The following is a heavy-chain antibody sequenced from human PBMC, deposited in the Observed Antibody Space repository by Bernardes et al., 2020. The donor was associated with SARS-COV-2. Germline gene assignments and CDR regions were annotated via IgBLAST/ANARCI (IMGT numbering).Heavy chain of an antibody. V-gene: IGHV3-74*01. CDR1: GFTFTNHW. Sequence: GESLKISCAASGFTFTNHWMHWVRQAPGKGLVWVAHINRQGSGTAYADSVKGRFSISRDNVKNTLFLQMNSLRAEDTATYYCARSNVTVFGVVAGYMDVWGKGTTVTVSS. CDR3: ARSNVTVFGVVAGYMDV. J-gene: IGHJ6*03. D-gene: IGHD3-3*01. CDR2: INRQGSGT.